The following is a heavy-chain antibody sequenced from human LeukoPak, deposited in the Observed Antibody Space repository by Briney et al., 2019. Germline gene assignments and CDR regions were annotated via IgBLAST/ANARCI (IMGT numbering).Heavy chain of an antibody. CDR2: ISSNGGST. CDR3: VKGPTYDYVWGSLSGDY. V-gene: IGHV3-64D*06. D-gene: IGHD3-16*01. CDR1: GFTFSSYA. Sequence: PGGSLRLSCAASGFTFSSYAMHWVRQAPGKGLEYVSAISSNGGSTYYADSVKGRFTISRDNSKNTLYLQMSSLRAEDTAVYYCVKGPTYDYVWGSLSGDYWGQGTLVTVSS. J-gene: IGHJ4*02.